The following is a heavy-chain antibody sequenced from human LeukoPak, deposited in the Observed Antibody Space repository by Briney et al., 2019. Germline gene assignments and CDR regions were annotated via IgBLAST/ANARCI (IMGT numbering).Heavy chain of an antibody. CDR3: ARGFVRGYSNWFDP. CDR2: MNPNSGNT. V-gene: IGHV1-8*01. J-gene: IGHJ5*02. CDR1: GYTFTSYD. Sequence: ASVKVSCKASGYTFTSYDINWVRQATGQGLEWMGWMNPNSGNTGYVQKFQGGVTMTRNTSISTAYLELSSLRSEDTAVYYCARGFVRGYSNWFDPWGQGTLVTVPS. D-gene: IGHD3-22*01.